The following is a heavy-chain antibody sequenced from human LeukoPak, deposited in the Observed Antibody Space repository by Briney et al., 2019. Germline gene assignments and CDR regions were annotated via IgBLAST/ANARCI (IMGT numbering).Heavy chain of an antibody. Sequence: SETLSLTCTVSGGSISSYYWSWIRQPPGKGLEWIGYIYYSGSTNYNPSLKSRVTISVDTSKNQFSLKLSSVTAADTPVYYCARGRAPAFPGYWGQGTLVTVSS. J-gene: IGHJ4*02. D-gene: IGHD2-2*01. V-gene: IGHV4-59*01. CDR2: IYYSGST. CDR3: ARGRAPAFPGY. CDR1: GGSISSYY.